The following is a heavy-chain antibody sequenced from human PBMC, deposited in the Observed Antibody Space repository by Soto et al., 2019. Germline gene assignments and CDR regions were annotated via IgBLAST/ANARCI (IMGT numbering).Heavy chain of an antibody. J-gene: IGHJ3*02. V-gene: IGHV1-58*01. D-gene: IGHD3-9*01. CDR1: GFALTSSA. CDR2: IVVGSGNT. CDR3: AAALTSGAFDI. Sequence: SLKVYCKASGFALTSSAWQWGRQARGQRLEWIGWIVVGSGNTNYAQKFQERVTITRDMSTSTAYMELSSLRSEDTAVYYCAAALTSGAFDIWGQGTMVTGSS.